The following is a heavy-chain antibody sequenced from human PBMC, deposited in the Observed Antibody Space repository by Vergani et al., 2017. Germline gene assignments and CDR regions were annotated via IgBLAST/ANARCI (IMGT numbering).Heavy chain of an antibody. J-gene: IGHJ4*02. Sequence: EVQLLESGGGLVQPGGSLRLSCAASGFTFSSYAMSWVRQAPGKGLEWVSAISGSGGSTYYADSVKGRFTISRDNSKNTLYLQMNSLRAEDTAVYYCARDRLTAGYCSGGSCYPLDYWGQGTLVTVSS. CDR3: ARDRLTAGYCSGGSCYPLDY. V-gene: IGHV3-23*01. CDR1: GFTFSSYA. CDR2: ISGSGGST. D-gene: IGHD2-15*01.